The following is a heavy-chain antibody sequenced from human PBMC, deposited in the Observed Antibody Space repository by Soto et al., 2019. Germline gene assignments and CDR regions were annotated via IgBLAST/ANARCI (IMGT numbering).Heavy chain of an antibody. Sequence: PGGSLRLSCAASGFTFSSYAMNWVRQAPGEGQGLRRSRTEEGRRGKDGKSRKWRFNNTRDNSKNTLYLQMNSLRAEDTAVYYCAKGGSSSFYGFYYWGQGSLVTVSS. J-gene: IGHJ4*02. CDR1: GFTFSSYA. CDR3: AKGGSSSFYGFYY. CDR2: RTEEGRRG. V-gene: IGHV3-23*02. D-gene: IGHD6-13*01.